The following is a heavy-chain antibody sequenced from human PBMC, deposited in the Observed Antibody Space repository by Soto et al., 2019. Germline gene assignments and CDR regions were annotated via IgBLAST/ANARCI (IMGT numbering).Heavy chain of an antibody. CDR3: ARDPIAEAGTGYFDY. CDR1: GFTFSNYA. CDR2: ISYDGRNK. V-gene: IGHV3-30*04. Sequence: VQLVESGGALVQPGGSLRLSCAASGFTFSNYAMHWVRQAPGKGLEWVSVISYDGRNKYQAGSVKGRFTISRDNSKNPLYLQMNSLRVEDTAIYYCARDPIAEAGTGYFDYWGQGTLVTVSS. J-gene: IGHJ4*02. D-gene: IGHD6-19*01.